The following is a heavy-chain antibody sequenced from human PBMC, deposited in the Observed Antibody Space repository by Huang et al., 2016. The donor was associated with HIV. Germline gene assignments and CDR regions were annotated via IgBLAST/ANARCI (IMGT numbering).Heavy chain of an antibody. D-gene: IGHD6-13*01. J-gene: IGHJ3*01. CDR2: VKQDGSEK. CDR1: GFTFTSYW. CDR3: ASNGYSNNWGDPFDF. V-gene: IGHV3-7*01. Sequence: EVQLVESGGGLVQPGGSLRLSCAASGFTFTSYWMSWVRQAPGKGLEWVANVKQDGSEKYYGDSVKGRFTISRDNAKSSLYLQMNSLRAEDTAMYYCASNGYSNNWGDPFDFWGQGTMVTVSS.